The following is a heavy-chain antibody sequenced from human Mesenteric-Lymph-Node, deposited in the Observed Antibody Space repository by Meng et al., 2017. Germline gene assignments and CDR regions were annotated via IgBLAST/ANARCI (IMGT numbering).Heavy chain of an antibody. J-gene: IGHJ4*02. CDR1: GGSLSSANHF. CDR2: VYTSGT. D-gene: IGHD4-17*01. V-gene: IGHV4-61*02. Sequence: SCTVSGGSLSSANHFWSWIRQPAGKGLEWIGRVYTSGTNINPSLKSRVTISVDTSKNQYSLKLSSVTAADTAVYYCARAPSVKQYYFDYWGQGTLVTVSS. CDR3: ARAPSVKQYYFDY.